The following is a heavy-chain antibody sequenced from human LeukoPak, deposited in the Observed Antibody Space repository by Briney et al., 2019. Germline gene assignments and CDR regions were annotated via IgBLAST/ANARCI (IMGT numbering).Heavy chain of an antibody. CDR3: AKAPTYYDFWSGYLAWFDP. CDR2: INLNSGGT. V-gene: IGHV1-2*02. CDR1: GYTFTGYY. Sequence: GASVKVSCKASGYTFTGYYMHWVRQAPGQGLEWMGWINLNSGGTNYAQKFQGRVTMTRDTSISTAYMELSRLRSDDTAVYYCAKAPTYYDFWSGYLAWFDPWGQGTLVTVSS. J-gene: IGHJ5*02. D-gene: IGHD3-3*01.